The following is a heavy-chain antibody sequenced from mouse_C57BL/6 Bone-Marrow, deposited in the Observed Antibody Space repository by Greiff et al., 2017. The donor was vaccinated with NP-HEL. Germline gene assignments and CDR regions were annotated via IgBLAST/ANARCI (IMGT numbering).Heavy chain of an antibody. CDR2: IRSKSNNYAT. CDR1: GFSFNTYA. Sequence: GGGLVQPKGSLKLSCAASGFSFNTYAMNWVRQAPGKGLEWVARIRSKSNNYATYYADSVKDRFTISRDDSESMLYLQMNNLKTEDTAMYYCVRSHYYGSSYDWYFDVWGTGTTVTVSS. CDR3: VRSHYYGSSYDWYFDV. J-gene: IGHJ1*03. V-gene: IGHV10-1*01. D-gene: IGHD1-1*01.